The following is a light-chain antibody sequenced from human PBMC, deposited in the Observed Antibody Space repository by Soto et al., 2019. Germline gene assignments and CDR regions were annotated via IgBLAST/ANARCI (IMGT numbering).Light chain of an antibody. CDR1: NSDVGGYNY. CDR2: EVF. V-gene: IGLV2-14*01. CDR3: SSYTTTNTLYV. Sequence: ALTHPSSVCGSPGQSITIPCTGTNSDVGGYNYVSWYQHHPGKAPKLMIYEVFNRPSGVSSRFSGSKSGSTASLTISGLQAEHEADYYCSSYTTTNTLYVFGTGTKVTVL. J-gene: IGLJ1*01.